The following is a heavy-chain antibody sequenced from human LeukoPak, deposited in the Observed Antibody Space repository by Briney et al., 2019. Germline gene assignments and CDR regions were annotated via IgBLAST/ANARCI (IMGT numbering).Heavy chain of an antibody. D-gene: IGHD6-6*01. Sequence: SETLSLTCAVYGGSFSGYYWSWIRQPPGKGLEWIGEINHSGSTNYNPSLKSRVTISVDTSKNQFSLKLSSVTAADTAVYYCARGLAGARLGYWGQGTLVTVSS. V-gene: IGHV4-34*01. CDR3: ARGLAGARLGY. CDR2: INHSGST. CDR1: GGSFSGYY. J-gene: IGHJ4*02.